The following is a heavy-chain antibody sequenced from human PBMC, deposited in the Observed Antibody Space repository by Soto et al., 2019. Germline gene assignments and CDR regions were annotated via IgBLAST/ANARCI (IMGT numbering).Heavy chain of an antibody. Sequence: SETLSPTCAVHCGSFSGYYWSWILQPPGKGLEWIGEINHSGSNNYNPSLKSRVTISVDTSKNQFSLKLSSVTAADTAVYYCARGRRDYYGSGSYYGWFDPWGQGTLVTVSS. CDR3: ARGRRDYYGSGSYYGWFDP. CDR1: CGSFSGYY. CDR2: INHSGSN. V-gene: IGHV4-34*01. D-gene: IGHD3-10*01. J-gene: IGHJ5*02.